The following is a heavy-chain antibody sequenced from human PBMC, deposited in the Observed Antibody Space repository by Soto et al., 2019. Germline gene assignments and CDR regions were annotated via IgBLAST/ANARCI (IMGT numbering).Heavy chain of an antibody. D-gene: IGHD6-13*01. CDR2: IYYSGST. V-gene: IGHV4-39*01. CDR3: ARQGIAAAGRYYYYYGMDV. CDR1: GGSISSSSYY. J-gene: IGHJ6*02. Sequence: PSQTLSLTCNVSGGSISSSSYYWGWIRQPPGKGLEWIGSIYYSGSTYHNPSLKSRVTISVDTSKNQFSLKLSSVTAADTAVYYCARQGIAAAGRYYYYYGMDVWGQGTTVTVSS.